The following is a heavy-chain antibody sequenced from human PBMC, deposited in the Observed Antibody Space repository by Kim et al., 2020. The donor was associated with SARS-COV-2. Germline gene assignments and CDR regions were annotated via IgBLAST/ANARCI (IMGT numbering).Heavy chain of an antibody. CDR3: ARGTVVPAARAEYFQH. V-gene: IGHV3-53*01. D-gene: IGHD2-2*01. Sequence: SVKGQFTISRDNSKNTLYLQMNSLSAEDTAVYYGARGTVVPAARAEYFQHWGQGTLVTVSS. J-gene: IGHJ1*01.